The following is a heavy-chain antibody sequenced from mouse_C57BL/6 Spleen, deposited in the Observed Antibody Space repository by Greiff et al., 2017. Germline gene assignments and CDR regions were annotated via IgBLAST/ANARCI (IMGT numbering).Heavy chain of an antibody. V-gene: IGHV1-64*01. J-gene: IGHJ1*03. D-gene: IGHD2-3*01. CDR1: GYTFTSYW. CDR2: IHPNSGST. CDR3: ARSPSYDGYFYWYFDV. Sequence: QVQLQQPGAELVKPGASVKLSCKASGYTFTSYWMHWVKQRPGQGLEWIGMIHPNSGSTNYNEKFKSKATLTVDKSSSTAYMQLSSLTSEDSAVYYCARSPSYDGYFYWYFDVWGTGTTVTVSS.